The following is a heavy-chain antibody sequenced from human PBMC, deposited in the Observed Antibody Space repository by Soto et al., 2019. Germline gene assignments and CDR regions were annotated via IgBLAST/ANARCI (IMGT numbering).Heavy chain of an antibody. CDR2: IKPDGSDK. D-gene: IGHD7-27*01. Sequence: DVHLMESGGALVQPGGSLGLSCVASGFSFTNSWMTWVRQPPGKALEWVANIKPDGSDKYYVDSLRGRSTISRDNAKNSLYLQMNSLRAEDTAVYFCARDPGVGYWGAFDIWGQGTMVTVSS. J-gene: IGHJ3*02. V-gene: IGHV3-7*05. CDR3: ARDPGVGYWGAFDI. CDR1: GFSFTNSW.